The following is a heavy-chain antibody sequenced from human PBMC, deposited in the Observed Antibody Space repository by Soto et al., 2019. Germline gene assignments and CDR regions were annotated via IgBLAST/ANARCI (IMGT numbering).Heavy chain of an antibody. V-gene: IGHV3-23*01. CDR1: GFTFSDYY. J-gene: IGHJ4*02. CDR3: AKASGWFGEFDY. D-gene: IGHD3-10*01. CDR2: ISSSSSST. Sequence: PGGSLRLSCAASGFTFSDYYMSWIRQAPGKGLEWVSAISSSSSSTYYADSVKGRFTISRDNAKNTLYLQMNSLRAEDTAVYYCAKASGWFGEFDYWGQGTLVTVPQ.